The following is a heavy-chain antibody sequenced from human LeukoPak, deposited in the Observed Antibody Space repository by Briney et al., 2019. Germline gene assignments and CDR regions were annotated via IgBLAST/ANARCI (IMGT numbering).Heavy chain of an antibody. Sequence: PSETLSLTCNVSGGSMSSYYWSWVRQPPGKGLEWIGYIYDSGSTNYNSALKGRVTISVDTSKSQFSLKLTSVNAADTAVYYCARGLTGTQLDFFDYWGQGTLVTVSS. CDR3: ARGLTGTQLDFFDY. CDR2: IYDSGST. J-gene: IGHJ4*02. CDR1: GGSMSSYY. D-gene: IGHD1-20*01. V-gene: IGHV4-59*01.